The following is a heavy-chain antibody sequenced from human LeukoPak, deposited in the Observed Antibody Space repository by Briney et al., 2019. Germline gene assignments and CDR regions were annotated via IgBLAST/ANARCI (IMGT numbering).Heavy chain of an antibody. Sequence: SGGSLRLSCAASGFTFSSYAMSWVRQAPGKGLEWVSSISSSSSYIYYADSVKGRFTISRDNAKNSLYLQMNSLRAEDTAVYYCARGEDGDYLASYWGQGTLVTVSS. V-gene: IGHV3-21*01. CDR1: GFTFSSYA. J-gene: IGHJ4*02. D-gene: IGHD4-17*01. CDR3: ARGEDGDYLASY. CDR2: ISSSSSYI.